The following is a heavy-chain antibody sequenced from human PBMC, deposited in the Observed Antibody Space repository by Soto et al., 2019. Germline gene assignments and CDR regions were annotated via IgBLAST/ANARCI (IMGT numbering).Heavy chain of an antibody. CDR1: GFTFNNYA. CDR3: AKDEGTVAPNWFDP. CDR2: ISGSGGST. J-gene: IGHJ5*02. V-gene: IGHV3-23*01. Sequence: GGSLRLSCATSGFTFNNYAMNWVRQAPGKGLEWVSAISGSGGSTYYADSVKGRFTISRDNSKNTLYMQMISLRAEDTAVYYCAKDEGTVAPNWFDPWGQGTLVTVS. D-gene: IGHD4-17*01.